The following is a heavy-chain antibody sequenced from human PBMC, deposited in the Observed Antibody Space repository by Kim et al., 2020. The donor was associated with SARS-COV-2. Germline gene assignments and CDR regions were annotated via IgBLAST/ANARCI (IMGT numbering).Heavy chain of an antibody. V-gene: IGHV4-34*01. Sequence: NPSRKGRVTISVDTSKNQFSLKLSSVTAADTAVYYCATTSRNDDDAFDIWGQGTMVTVSS. J-gene: IGHJ3*02. D-gene: IGHD1-1*01. CDR3: ATTSRNDDDAFDI.